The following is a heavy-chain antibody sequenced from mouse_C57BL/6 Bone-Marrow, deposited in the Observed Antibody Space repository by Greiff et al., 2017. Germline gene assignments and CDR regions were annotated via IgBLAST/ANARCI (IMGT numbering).Heavy chain of an antibody. V-gene: IGHV2-9*01. CDR1: GFSLTSSG. CDR3: AILGDYSGSSPWCAY. J-gene: IGHJ3*01. D-gene: IGHD1-1*01. Sequence: VQVVESGPGLVAPSQSLSITRTVPGFSLTSSGVDWVRQPPGKGLEWLGVLWGGGSTNYNSALMSRLSISKDNSKSQVFLKMSSLRADDTAMYYCAILGDYSGSSPWCAYWGQGTLVTVSA. CDR2: LWGGGST.